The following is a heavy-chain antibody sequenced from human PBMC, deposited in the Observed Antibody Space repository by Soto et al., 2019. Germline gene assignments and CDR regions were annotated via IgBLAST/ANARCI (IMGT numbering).Heavy chain of an antibody. CDR2: ISGSGGST. J-gene: IGHJ4*02. CDR1: GFTFSSYA. CDR3: AKRGPPVVAVSIGYFDY. Sequence: EVQLLESGGGLVQPGGSLRLSCAASGFTFSSYAMSWVRQAPGKGLDWVSAISGSGGSTYYADSVKGRFTISRDNSKNTLYLQMNSLRAEDTAVYYCAKRGPPVVAVSIGYFDYWGQGTLVTVSS. V-gene: IGHV3-23*01. D-gene: IGHD2-15*01.